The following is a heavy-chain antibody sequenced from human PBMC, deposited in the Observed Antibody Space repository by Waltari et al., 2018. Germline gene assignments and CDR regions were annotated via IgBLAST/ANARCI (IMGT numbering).Heavy chain of an antibody. Sequence: EVQLVQSGAEVKKPGESLKISCKGSGYSFTSYWIGWVRQMPGKGLEWMGIIYPGDSDTRYSPSFQGQVTISADKSISTAYLQWSSLKASDTAMYYCARLVCSSTSCYTTNAFDIWGQGTMVTVSS. CDR1: GYSFTSYW. CDR2: IYPGDSDT. J-gene: IGHJ3*02. D-gene: IGHD2-2*02. CDR3: ARLVCSSTSCYTTNAFDI. V-gene: IGHV5-51*03.